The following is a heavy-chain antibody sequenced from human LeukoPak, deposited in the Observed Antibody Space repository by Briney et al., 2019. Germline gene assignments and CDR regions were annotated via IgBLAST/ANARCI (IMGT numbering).Heavy chain of an antibody. CDR2: ISWNSGSI. CDR3: ARDRGSITTDY. CDR1: GFTFDDYA. V-gene: IGHV3-9*01. D-gene: IGHD3-10*01. J-gene: IGHJ4*02. Sequence: GGSLRLSCAASGFTFDDYAMHWVRQAPGKGLEWVSGISWNSGSIGYADSVKGRFTISRDNAKNSLYLQMNSLRAEDTALYYCARDRGSITTDYWGQGTLVTVSS.